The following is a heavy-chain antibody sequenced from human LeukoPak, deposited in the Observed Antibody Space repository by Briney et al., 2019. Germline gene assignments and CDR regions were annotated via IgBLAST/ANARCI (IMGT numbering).Heavy chain of an antibody. J-gene: IGHJ1*01. V-gene: IGHV1-2*02. D-gene: IGHD2-15*01. CDR3: ARGGFHSPQKH. CDR2: ITPNNGDT. Sequence: ASVMVSCKASGYIFTGYYIHWVRQAPGQGLEWMGWITPNNGDTNSAQKFQGRVTMTSNTSISTAYMDLSRLTSVDTAVYYCARGGFHSPQKHWGQGTLVTVSS. CDR1: GYIFTGYY.